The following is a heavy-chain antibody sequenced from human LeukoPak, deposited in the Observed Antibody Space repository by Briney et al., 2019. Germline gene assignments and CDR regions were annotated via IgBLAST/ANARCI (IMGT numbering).Heavy chain of an antibody. Sequence: GGSLRLSCAASGFTFSNYSMNWVRQAPGKGLEWVSSISSSSTYIYYADSVKGRFTFSRDNAKNSLYLQMNSLRAEDTAMYYCARLEKGRAMIPQWDDYWGQGTLVTVSS. CDR3: ARLEKGRAMIPQWDDY. V-gene: IGHV3-21*01. J-gene: IGHJ4*02. D-gene: IGHD3-22*01. CDR2: ISSSSTYI. CDR1: GFTFSNYS.